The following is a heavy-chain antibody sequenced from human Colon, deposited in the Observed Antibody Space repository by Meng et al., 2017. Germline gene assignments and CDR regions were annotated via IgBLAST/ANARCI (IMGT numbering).Heavy chain of an antibody. Sequence: ASVKVSCKASGYTFNSHGFSWARLAPGQGLEWMGWLSPYSVNTKYAQKFQGRLSLTSETSTKTAYMELRDLTSDDSAIYYCARGTNEYFQHRGQGTLVTVSS. CDR3: ARGTNEYFQH. CDR1: GYTFNSHG. J-gene: IGHJ1*01. V-gene: IGHV1-18*04. CDR2: LSPYSVNT. D-gene: IGHD2-8*01.